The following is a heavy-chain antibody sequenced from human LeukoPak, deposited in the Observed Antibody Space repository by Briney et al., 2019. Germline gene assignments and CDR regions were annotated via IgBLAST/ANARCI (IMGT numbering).Heavy chain of an antibody. D-gene: IGHD1-14*01. Sequence: GSLRLSCAASGFTLTRNHMNWVRQVPGKGLEWVSIIYSSDATYYAGSVKGRFTVSRDKAKNTLYLQMNSLRADDTAVYYCARETPGSRVFDSWGQGTLVTVSS. CDR3: ARETPGSRVFDS. J-gene: IGHJ4*02. V-gene: IGHV3-66*01. CDR2: IYSSDAT. CDR1: GFTLTRNH.